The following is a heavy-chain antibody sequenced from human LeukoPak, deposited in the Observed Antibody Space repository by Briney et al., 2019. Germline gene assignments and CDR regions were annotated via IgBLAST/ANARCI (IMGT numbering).Heavy chain of an antibody. J-gene: IGHJ3*01. V-gene: IGHV7-4-1*02. CDR1: GYTFTGYY. D-gene: IGHD2-2*01. Sequence: ASVKVSCKASGYTFTGYYMHWVRQAPGQGLGWMGWIKTDTGNPTYAQGFTGRFVFSLDTSVTTAYLQINSLKDDDTAVYYCARSGCWTDQPAFYVWGQGTIRTVSS. CDR3: ARSGCWTDQPAFYV. CDR2: IKTDTGNP.